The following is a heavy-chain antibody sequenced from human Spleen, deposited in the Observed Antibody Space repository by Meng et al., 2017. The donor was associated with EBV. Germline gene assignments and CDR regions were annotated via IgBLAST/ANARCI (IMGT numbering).Heavy chain of an antibody. CDR1: GGSISSNNW. CDR3: ARGQGEPGARWFDP. Sequence: QVQLQESGPGLVERSGKRSRTCRVSGGSISSNNWWSWVRQPPGKGLEWMAEIYHSGGTNYNPSLKSRVTISVDKSTNQFSLKLSSVTAADTAVYYCARGQGEPGARWFDPWGQVTLFTVSS. D-gene: IGHD3-16*01. CDR2: IYHSGGT. J-gene: IGHJ5*02. V-gene: IGHV4-4*02.